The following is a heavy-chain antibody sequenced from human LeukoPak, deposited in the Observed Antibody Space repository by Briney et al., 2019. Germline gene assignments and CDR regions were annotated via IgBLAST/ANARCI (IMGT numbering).Heavy chain of an antibody. Sequence: SETLSLTCTVSGDSISSSSYYWGWIRQPPGKGLEWIGYIYYSGSTNYNPSLKSRVTISVDTSKNQFSLKLSSVTAADTAVYYCARQRFDYYDSSGYYYGFDYWGQGTLVTVSS. V-gene: IGHV4-61*05. CDR2: IYYSGST. CDR1: GDSISSSSYY. J-gene: IGHJ4*02. CDR3: ARQRFDYYDSSGYYYGFDY. D-gene: IGHD3-22*01.